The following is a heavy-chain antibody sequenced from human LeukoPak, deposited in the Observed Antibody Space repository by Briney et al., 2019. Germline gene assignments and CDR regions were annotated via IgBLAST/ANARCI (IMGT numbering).Heavy chain of an antibody. CDR1: GGSISSYY. D-gene: IGHD1-26*01. CDR3: ARGLLVGSENYYYYMDV. J-gene: IGHJ6*03. Sequence: SETLSLTCTVSGGSISSYYWSWIRQPPGKGLEWIGYIYYSGSTNYNPSLKSRVTISVDTSKNQFSLKLSSVTAADTAVYYCARGLLVGSENYYYYMDVWGKGTTVTVSS. V-gene: IGHV4-59*01. CDR2: IYYSGST.